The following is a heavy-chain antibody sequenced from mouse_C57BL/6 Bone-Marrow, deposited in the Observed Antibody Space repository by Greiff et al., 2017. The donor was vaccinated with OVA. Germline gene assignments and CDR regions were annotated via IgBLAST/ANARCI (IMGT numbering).Heavy chain of an antibody. CDR2: INPNYGTT. CDR1: GYSFTDYN. CDR3: ARNYYEYYYYAMEY. D-gene: IGHD2-4*01. Sequence: VQLKESGPELVKPGASVKISCKASGYSFTDYNMNWVKQSTGKSLEWIGVINPNYGTTSYNQKFKGKATLTVDQSSSTAYMQLNSLTSEDSAVYDCARNYYEYYYYAMEYWGQGTAVTVSS. J-gene: IGHJ4*01. V-gene: IGHV1-39*01.